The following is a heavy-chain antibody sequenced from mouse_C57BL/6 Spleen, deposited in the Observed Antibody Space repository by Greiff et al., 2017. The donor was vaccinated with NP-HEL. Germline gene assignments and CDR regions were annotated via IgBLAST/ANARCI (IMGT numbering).Heavy chain of an antibody. J-gene: IGHJ2*01. V-gene: IGHV2-5*01. CDR3: AKNGPYYSDH. Sequence: VQLQQSGPGLVHPSQSLSITCTVSGFSLTTYGVPWVRQSPGLGLAWLGVIWTGGSTAYTAAFMSRLSIPKAHPKSHVFSNLTSLQADDTAIYNCAKNGPYYSDHWGKCTTLAVSS. CDR1: GFSLTTYG. CDR2: IWTGGST.